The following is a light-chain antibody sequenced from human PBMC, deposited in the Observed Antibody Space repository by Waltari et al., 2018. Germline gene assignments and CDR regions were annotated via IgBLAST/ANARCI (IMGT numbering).Light chain of an antibody. V-gene: IGLV2-23*02. CDR1: NNDVGNYNF. Sequence: GQSITISCTGTNNDVGNYNFVSWYQQHPGKVPRLIIFEVSQRPSGVSFRFSGSKSGNTASLTISGLQAEDEAYYYYYCCSYAGNSISVFGGGTKVTVL. CDR3: CSYAGNSISV. J-gene: IGLJ3*02. CDR2: EVS.